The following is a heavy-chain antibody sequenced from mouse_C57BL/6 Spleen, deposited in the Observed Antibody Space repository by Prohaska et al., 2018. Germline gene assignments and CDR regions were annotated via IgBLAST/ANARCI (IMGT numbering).Heavy chain of an antibody. J-gene: IGHJ3*01. V-gene: IGHV4-1*01. D-gene: IGHD2-3*01. Sequence: EVKLLQSGGGLVKPGGSLKLSWAASGIDFSRYWMDRVRRTPGKGLKWIGEINPDSSTINYAPSLKDKFIISRDNATNTLYLQMSKVRSEDTALYYCARPSDGYRAFAYWGQGTLVTVSA. CDR2: INPDSSTI. CDR1: GIDFSRYW. CDR3: ARPSDGYRAFAY.